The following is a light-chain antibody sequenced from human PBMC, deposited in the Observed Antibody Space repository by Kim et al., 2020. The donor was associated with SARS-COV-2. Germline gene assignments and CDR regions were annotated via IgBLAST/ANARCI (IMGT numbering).Light chain of an antibody. J-gene: IGLJ2*01. CDR2: SNN. CDR3: AAWDDSLNGVV. Sequence: QSVLTQAPSASGTPGQRVTISCSGSSSNIGSHTVNWYQQLPGTAPKFVIYSNNQRPSGVPDRFSVSKSGTSGSLAISGLQSEDEADYYCAAWDDSLNGVVFGGGTKLTVL. V-gene: IGLV1-44*01. CDR1: SSNIGSHT.